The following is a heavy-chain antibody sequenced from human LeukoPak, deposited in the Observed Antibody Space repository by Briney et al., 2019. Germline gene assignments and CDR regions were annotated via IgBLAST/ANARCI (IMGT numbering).Heavy chain of an antibody. V-gene: IGHV4-31*03. CDR2: SYGSA. J-gene: IGHJ4*02. CDR1: GGSISGYY. CDR3: ARERGRLVDY. D-gene: IGHD6-19*01. Sequence: SETLSLTCTVSGGSISGYYWSWIRQHPGKGLEWIGCSYGSANYNPSLKNRVTIPITSNNQFSLRLTSVTVADTAVYYCARERGRLVDYWGRGILVTVSS.